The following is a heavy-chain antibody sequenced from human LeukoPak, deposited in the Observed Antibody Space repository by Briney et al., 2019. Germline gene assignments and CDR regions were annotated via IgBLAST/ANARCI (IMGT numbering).Heavy chain of an antibody. V-gene: IGHV1-2*02. CDR1: GYTFTGYY. CDR2: INPNSGGT. CDR3: ARSLRKSVAAAGRNYYYGMDV. D-gene: IGHD6-13*01. Sequence: GASVKVSCKASGYTFTGYYMHWVRQAPGQGLEWMGWINPNSGGTNYAQKFQGRVTMTGDTSISTAYMELSRLRSDDTAVYYCARSLRKSVAAAGRNYYYGMDVWGQGTTVTVSS. J-gene: IGHJ6*02.